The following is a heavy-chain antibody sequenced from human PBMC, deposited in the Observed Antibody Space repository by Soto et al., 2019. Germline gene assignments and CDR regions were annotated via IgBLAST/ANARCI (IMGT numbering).Heavy chain of an antibody. CDR2: ISSSRSTI. CDR1: GFTFSSYS. D-gene: IGHD2-2*01. Sequence: EVQLVESGGGLVQHGGSLRLSCAASGFTFSSYSMNWVRQAPGKGLEWVSYISSSRSTIYYADSVKGRFTISRDNANNSRYLQMNSLRAEDTAVYYCSRDCPGSSTTCYGNQWFDSWGQGTLVTVSS. V-gene: IGHV3-48*01. CDR3: SRDCPGSSTTCYGNQWFDS. J-gene: IGHJ5*01.